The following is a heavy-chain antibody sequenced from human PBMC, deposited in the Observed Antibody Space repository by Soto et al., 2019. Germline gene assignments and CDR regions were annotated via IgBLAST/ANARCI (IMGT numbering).Heavy chain of an antibody. CDR3: VMVDNYVTPTPQDV. J-gene: IGHJ6*02. D-gene: IGHD3-16*01. CDR2: ISPYTGNT. V-gene: IGHV1-18*01. CDR1: GYIFVNYG. Sequence: ASVKVSCKASGYIFVNYGIALVRQAPGQGLEWMGWISPYTGNTHSATKVQGRLTMTTDTSTSTAYMDLGSLTSDDTAVYYCVMVDNYVTPTPQDVRGQGTTVTVSS.